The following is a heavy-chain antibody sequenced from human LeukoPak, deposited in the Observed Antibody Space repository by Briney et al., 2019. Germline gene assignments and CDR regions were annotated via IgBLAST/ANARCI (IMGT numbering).Heavy chain of an antibody. CDR2: IYHSGST. J-gene: IGHJ3*02. CDR3: ARNVLLWFGELLQPAAFDI. CDR1: GGSISSSNW. Sequence: SETLSLTCAVSGGSISSSNWWSWVRQPPGKGLEWIGEIYHSGSTSYNPSLKSRVTISVDKSKNQFSLKLSSVTAADTAVYYCARNVLLWFGELLQPAAFDIWGQGTMVTVSS. V-gene: IGHV4-4*02. D-gene: IGHD3-10*01.